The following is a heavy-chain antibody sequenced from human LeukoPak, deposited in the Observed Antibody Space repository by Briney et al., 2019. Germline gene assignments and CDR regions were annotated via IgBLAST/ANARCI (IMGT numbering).Heavy chain of an antibody. CDR1: GFTFSSYG. CDR2: ISYDGSNK. D-gene: IGHD5-24*01. V-gene: IGHV3-30*03. J-gene: IGHJ4*02. CDR3: AGRWLQSFV. Sequence: PGRSLRLSCAASGFTFSSYGMHWVRQAPGKGLEWVAVISYDGSNKYYADSVKGRFTISRDNSKNTLYLQMNSLRAEDTAVYYCAGRWLQSFVWGQGTLVTVSS.